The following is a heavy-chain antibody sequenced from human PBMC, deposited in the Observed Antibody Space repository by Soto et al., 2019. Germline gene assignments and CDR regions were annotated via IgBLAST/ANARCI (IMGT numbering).Heavy chain of an antibody. CDR2: IYYSGNT. CDR1: GGSIRSGDYS. Sequence: QVQLQESGPGLVKPSQTLYLTCDVYGGSIRSGDYSWSWIRQHPRKGLEWIVNIYYSGNTYYNPSLKSRLIISIDPSKNQFSLKVGSVTAADPAVDYCASSSLYGRVVWGQGIKVTVSS. CDR3: ASSSLYGRVV. V-gene: IGHV4-30-4*01. J-gene: IGHJ6*02.